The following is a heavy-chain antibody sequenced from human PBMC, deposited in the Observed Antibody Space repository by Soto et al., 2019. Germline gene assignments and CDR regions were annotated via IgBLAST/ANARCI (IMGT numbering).Heavy chain of an antibody. V-gene: IGHV3-33*01. CDR3: ARDWVTTYAFDI. Sequence: GGSLRLSCAASGFTFSSYGMHWVRQAPGKGLEWVAVIWYDGSNKYYADSVKGRFTISRDNSKNTLYLQMNSLRAEDTAVYYCARDWVTTYAFDIWGQGTMVTVSS. CDR1: GFTFSSYG. CDR2: IWYDGSNK. D-gene: IGHD4-17*01. J-gene: IGHJ3*02.